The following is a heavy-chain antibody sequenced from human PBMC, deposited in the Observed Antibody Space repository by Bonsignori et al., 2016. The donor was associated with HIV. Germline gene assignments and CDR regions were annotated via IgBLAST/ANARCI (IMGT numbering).Heavy chain of an antibody. Sequence: RQAPGKGLEWIGSIFHSGSTYFNPSLKSRVTISVDTSKNQFSLNLSSVTAADTAVYYCAKSSAPEAWFGELLWGPFDYWGQGTLVTVSS. CDR3: AKSSAPEAWFGELLWGPFDY. J-gene: IGHJ4*02. CDR2: IFHSGST. V-gene: IGHV4-38-2*01. D-gene: IGHD3-10*01.